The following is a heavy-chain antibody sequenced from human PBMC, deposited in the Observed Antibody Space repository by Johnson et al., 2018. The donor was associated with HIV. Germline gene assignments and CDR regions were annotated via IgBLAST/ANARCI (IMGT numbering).Heavy chain of an antibody. CDR1: GFSFGDYY. CDR2: ISSGGSNI. J-gene: IGHJ3*02. CDR3: AKDWYNWNDGGGYDAFDI. D-gene: IGHD1-1*01. Sequence: VQLVESGGGLVKPGWSLRLSCEASGFSFGDYYMTWIRQAPGKGLEWVSYISSGGSNIKYADSVKGRFTISRDNGRKSLYLLMNSLRVDDTAVYYCAKDWYNWNDGGGYDAFDIWGQGTMVTVSS. V-gene: IGHV3-11*04.